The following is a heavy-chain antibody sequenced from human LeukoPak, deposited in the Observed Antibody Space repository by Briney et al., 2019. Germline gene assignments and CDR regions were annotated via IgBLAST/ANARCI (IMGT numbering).Heavy chain of an antibody. CDR1: GGSISSSSYY. CDR3: ARIWLQPPGECHWFDP. V-gene: IGHV4-39*01. D-gene: IGHD6-13*01. Sequence: PSETLSLTCTVSGGSISSSSYYWGWIRQPPGKGLEWIGSIYYSGSTYHNPSLKSRVTISVDTSKNQFSLKLSSVTAPDTAVYYCARIWLQPPGECHWFDPWGQGTLVTVSS. CDR2: IYYSGST. J-gene: IGHJ5*02.